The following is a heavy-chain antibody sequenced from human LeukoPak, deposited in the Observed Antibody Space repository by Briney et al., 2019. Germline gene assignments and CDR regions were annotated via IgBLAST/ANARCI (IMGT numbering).Heavy chain of an antibody. J-gene: IGHJ4*02. Sequence: GGSLRLSCAASGFTFDDYAMNWVRQAPGKGLEWVSVISADGGTTFYADSVKGRFTFSRDNNKNSLYLQMNSLRNEDTALYYCAKDLSGDGYNWGIFDYWGQGTLVTVSS. V-gene: IGHV3-43*02. CDR3: AKDLSGDGYNWGIFDY. D-gene: IGHD5-24*01. CDR2: ISADGGTT. CDR1: GFTFDDYA.